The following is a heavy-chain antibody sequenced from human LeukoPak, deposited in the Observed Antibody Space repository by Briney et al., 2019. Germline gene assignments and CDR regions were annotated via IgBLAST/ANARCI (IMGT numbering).Heavy chain of an antibody. V-gene: IGHV1-46*01. Sequence: ASVKVSCKASGYTFTSYYMHWVRQAPGQGLEWMGIINPSGGSTSYAQKFQGRVTMTRDTSTSTVYMELSSLRSEDTAVYYCARETGQQLVHGYYYYGMDVWGQGTTVTVSS. CDR3: ARETGQQLVHGYYYYGMDV. D-gene: IGHD6-13*01. J-gene: IGHJ6*02. CDR1: GYTFTSYY. CDR2: INPSGGST.